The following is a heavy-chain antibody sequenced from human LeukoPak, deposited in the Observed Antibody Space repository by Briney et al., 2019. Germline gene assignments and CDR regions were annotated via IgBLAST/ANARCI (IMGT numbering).Heavy chain of an antibody. J-gene: IGHJ2*01. D-gene: IGHD5-24*01. Sequence: PSETLSLTCTVSGGSISSYYWSWIRQPPGKGLEWIGYIYYSGGTNYNPSLKSRVTISVDTSKNQFSLKLSSVTAADTAVYYCARVRDGYNHWYFDLWGRGTLVTVSS. V-gene: IGHV4-59*01. CDR3: ARVRDGYNHWYFDL. CDR2: IYYSGGT. CDR1: GGSISSYY.